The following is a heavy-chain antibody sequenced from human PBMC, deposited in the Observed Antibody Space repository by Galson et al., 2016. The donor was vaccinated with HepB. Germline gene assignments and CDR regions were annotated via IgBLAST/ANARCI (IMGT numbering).Heavy chain of an antibody. Sequence: LSLTCTVSVGSLSSSSYYWGWIRQPPGKGLEWIGSISYSGTTYYNPSLKSRVTISVDTSKSQFSLKLSSVTAADTALYYCARDSAGNYRYYYGMDVWGQGTTVTVSS. CDR3: ARDSAGNYRYYYGMDV. J-gene: IGHJ6*02. CDR1: VGSLSSSSYY. CDR2: ISYSGTT. D-gene: IGHD5-24*01. V-gene: IGHV4-39*07.